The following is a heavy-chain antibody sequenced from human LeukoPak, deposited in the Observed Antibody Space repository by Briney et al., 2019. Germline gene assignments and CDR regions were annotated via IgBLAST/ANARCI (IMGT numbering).Heavy chain of an antibody. Sequence: PGGSLRLSCAASGFTFSSYAMSWVRQAPGKGLEWVSAISGSGGSTYYADSVKGRFTISRDNSKNTLYLQMNSLRAEDTAVYYCAKDQEPWGSYRYERPFDYWGQGTLVTVSS. V-gene: IGHV3-23*01. CDR3: AKDQEPWGSYRYERPFDY. CDR1: GFTFSSYA. CDR2: ISGSGGST. J-gene: IGHJ4*02. D-gene: IGHD3-16*02.